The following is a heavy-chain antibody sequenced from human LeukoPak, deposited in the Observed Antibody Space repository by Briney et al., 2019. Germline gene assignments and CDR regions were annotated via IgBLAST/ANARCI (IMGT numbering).Heavy chain of an antibody. CDR3: ARAKTLLLRYFDWNLDYYYYMDV. CDR1: GFTFGDYA. Sequence: GGSLRLSCTASGFTFGDYAMNWFRQAPGKGLEWVGFIRSQAYGGATEYAASVKGRFTISRDDSKTIAYLQMNSLKAEDTAVYYCARAKTLLLRYFDWNLDYYYYMDVWGKGTTVTVSS. J-gene: IGHJ6*03. V-gene: IGHV3-49*03. D-gene: IGHD3-9*01. CDR2: IRSQAYGGAT.